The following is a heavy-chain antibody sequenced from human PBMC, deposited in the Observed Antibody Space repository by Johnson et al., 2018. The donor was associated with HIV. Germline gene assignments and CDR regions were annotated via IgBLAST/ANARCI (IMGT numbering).Heavy chain of an antibody. Sequence: QVQLVESGGGLVKPGGSLRLSCAASGFTFSSYWMSWVRQAPGKGLEWVAVISYDGSNKYYADSVKGRFTISRDNSKNTLYLQMNSLRAEDTAVYYCASVYYDILTGYYYDAFDMWGQGTMVTVSS. D-gene: IGHD3-9*01. CDR2: ISYDGSNK. CDR1: GFTFSSYW. J-gene: IGHJ3*02. V-gene: IGHV3-30*03. CDR3: ASVYYDILTGYYYDAFDM.